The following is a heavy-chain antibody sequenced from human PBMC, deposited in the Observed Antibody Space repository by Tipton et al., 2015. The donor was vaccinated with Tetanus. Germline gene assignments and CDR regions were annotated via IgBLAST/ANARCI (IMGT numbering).Heavy chain of an antibody. CDR2: INRDGSGK. V-gene: IGHV3-7*01. J-gene: IGHJ6*03. Sequence: SLRLSCSASGFIFSNYWMSWVRQAPGKGLEWVANINRDGSGKYYVDSVKGRFTISRDEAKNSLYLQMSSLRVGDTAVYYCARDRGEDWTNFYYMDVWGKGATVAVS. CDR3: ARDRGEDWTNFYYMDV. D-gene: IGHD3/OR15-3a*01. CDR1: GFIFSNYW.